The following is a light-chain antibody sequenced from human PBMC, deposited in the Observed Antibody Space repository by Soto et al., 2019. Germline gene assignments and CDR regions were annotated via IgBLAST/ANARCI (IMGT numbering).Light chain of an antibody. Sequence: QSVLTQPPSVSGAPGQRVTISCTGSSSNIGADYDVHWYQQLPGTAPKLLIYGHTNRPSGVPDRFSGSKSGTSASLAITGLQAEDEADYYCQSYDSSLRVVVFGGGTKLTVL. CDR1: SSNIGADYD. CDR2: GHT. V-gene: IGLV1-40*01. J-gene: IGLJ2*01. CDR3: QSYDSSLRVVV.